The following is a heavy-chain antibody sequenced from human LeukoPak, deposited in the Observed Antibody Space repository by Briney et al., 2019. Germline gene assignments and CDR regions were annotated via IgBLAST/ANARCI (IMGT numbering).Heavy chain of an antibody. V-gene: IGHV1-8*01. CDR3: ARGSTMVSYYYYGMDV. D-gene: IGHD3-10*01. Sequence: ASVKVSCKASGYTFTSYDINWVRHATGQGLEWMGWMNPNSGNTGYAQKFQGRVTMTRNTSISTAYMELSSLRSEDTAVYYCARGSTMVSYYYYGMDVWGQGTTVTVSS. J-gene: IGHJ6*02. CDR1: GYTFTSYD. CDR2: MNPNSGNT.